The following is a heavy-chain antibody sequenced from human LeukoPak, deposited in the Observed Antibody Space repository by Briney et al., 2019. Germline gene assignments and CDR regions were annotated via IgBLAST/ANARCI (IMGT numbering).Heavy chain of an antibody. CDR2: IIPILGIA. Sequence: KVSCKASGGTFSSYTISWVRQAPGQGLEWMGRIIPILGIANYAQKFQGRVTITADKSKRTAYMEVSRLRYEDTAVYYCARDPSYCSGGSCYSDYWGQGTLVTVSS. D-gene: IGHD2-15*01. CDR1: GGTFSSYT. V-gene: IGHV1-69*04. CDR3: ARDPSYCSGGSCYSDY. J-gene: IGHJ4*02.